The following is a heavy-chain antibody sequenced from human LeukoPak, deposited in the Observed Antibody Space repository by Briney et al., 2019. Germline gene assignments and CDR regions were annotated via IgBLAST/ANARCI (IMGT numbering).Heavy chain of an antibody. D-gene: IGHD3-3*01. CDR2: ISASARTT. J-gene: IGHJ4*02. V-gene: IGHV3-23*01. Sequence: AGGSLSLSCEASVFNFRSYGMNWVRQAPGKGLEWVSGISASARTTYYADSAKARFAISRDNSKNALYLQMNSLRAEDTAVYYCAREVTIFGVVTYYFDYWGQGTLVTVSS. CDR3: AREVTIFGVVTYYFDY. CDR1: VFNFRSYG.